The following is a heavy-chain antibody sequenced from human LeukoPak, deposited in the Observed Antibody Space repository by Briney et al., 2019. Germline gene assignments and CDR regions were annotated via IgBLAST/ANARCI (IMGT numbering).Heavy chain of an antibody. CDR3: ARARGYSYGPNFYYFDY. CDR1: GGSISSSSYY. V-gene: IGHV4-39*07. J-gene: IGHJ4*02. Sequence: PSETLSLTCTVSGGSISSSSYYWGWIRQPPGKGLEWIGSIYYSGSTYYNPSLKSRVTISVDTSKNQFSLKLSSVTAADTAVYYCARARGYSYGPNFYYFDYWGQGTLVTVSS. D-gene: IGHD5-18*01. CDR2: IYYSGST.